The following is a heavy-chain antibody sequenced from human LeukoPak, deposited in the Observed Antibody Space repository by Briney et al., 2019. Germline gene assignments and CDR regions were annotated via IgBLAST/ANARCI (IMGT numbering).Heavy chain of an antibody. CDR1: GFTFSSYA. CDR3: ARDDGPDYYDSSGYSLDTLYYYYYGMDV. J-gene: IGHJ6*02. V-gene: IGHV3-33*08. D-gene: IGHD3-22*01. CDR2: IWYDGSNK. Sequence: PGGSLRLSCAASGFTFSSYAMSWVRQAPGKGLEWVAVIWYDGSNKYYADSVKGRFTISRDNSKNTLYLQMNSLRAEDTAVYYCARDDGPDYYDSSGYSLDTLYYYYYGMDVWGQGTTVTVSS.